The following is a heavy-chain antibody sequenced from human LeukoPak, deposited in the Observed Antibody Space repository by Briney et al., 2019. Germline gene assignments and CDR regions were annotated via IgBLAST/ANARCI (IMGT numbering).Heavy chain of an antibody. CDR1: GGSFSGYY. D-gene: IGHD4-17*01. V-gene: IGHV4-34*01. CDR2: INHSGST. Sequence: PSETLSLTCAVYGGSFSGYYWSWIRQPPGKGLEWIGEINHSGSTNYNPSLKSRVTFSIDTSKNQFSLKLRSVTAADTAVYYCARDLVTVTKGFDIWGQGTMVSVSS. CDR3: ARDLVTVTKGFDI. J-gene: IGHJ3*02.